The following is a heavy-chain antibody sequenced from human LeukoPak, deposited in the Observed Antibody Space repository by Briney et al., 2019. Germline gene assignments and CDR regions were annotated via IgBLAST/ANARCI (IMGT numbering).Heavy chain of an antibody. CDR3: ARAVTTALDY. CDR2: IKEDGSEQ. V-gene: IGHV3-7*01. CDR1: GFTFSNYW. Sequence: GGSLRLSCAASGFTFSNYWMTWVRQAPGKGLEWVANIKEDGSEQKYVDSLEGRFTISRDNTKNSLYLRMNSLRAEDTAVYFCARAVTTALDYWGQGALVTVSS. D-gene: IGHD4-17*01. J-gene: IGHJ4*02.